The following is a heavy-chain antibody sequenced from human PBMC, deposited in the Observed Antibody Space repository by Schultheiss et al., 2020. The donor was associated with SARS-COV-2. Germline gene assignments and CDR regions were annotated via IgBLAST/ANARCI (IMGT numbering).Heavy chain of an antibody. Sequence: GGSLRLSCAASGFTVSSNYMSWVRQAPGKGLEWVSVIYSGGSTYYADSVKGRFTISRDNAKNSLYLQMNSLRAEDMALYYCAKAAKDCSGGSCYPGPFDIWGQGTMVTVSS. V-gene: IGHV3-53*05. CDR3: AKAAKDCSGGSCYPGPFDI. CDR1: GFTVSSNY. J-gene: IGHJ3*02. CDR2: IYSGGST. D-gene: IGHD2-15*01.